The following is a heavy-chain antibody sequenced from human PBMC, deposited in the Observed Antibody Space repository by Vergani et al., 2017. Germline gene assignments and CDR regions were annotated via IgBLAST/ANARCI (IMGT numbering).Heavy chain of an antibody. J-gene: IGHJ6*03. CDR1: GGTFSSYA. Sequence: QVQLVQSGAEVKKPGSSVKVSCKASGGTFSSYAISWVRQAPGQGLEWMGGIIPIFGTANYAQKFQGRVTITADESTSTAYMELSSLRSEDTAVYYCARDPSIPHYYYMDVWGKGTTVTVSS. D-gene: IGHD2-21*01. V-gene: IGHV1-69*01. CDR2: IIPIFGTA. CDR3: ARDPSIPHYYYMDV.